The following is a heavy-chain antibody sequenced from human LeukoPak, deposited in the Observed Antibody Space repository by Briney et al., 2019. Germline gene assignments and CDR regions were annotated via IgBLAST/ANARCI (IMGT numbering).Heavy chain of an antibody. CDR3: ARDSYYYDSSGREYFQH. J-gene: IGHJ1*01. CDR2: IIPIFGTA. Sequence: GASVKVSCKASGGTFSSYAISWVRQAPGQGLEWMGGIIPIFGTADYAQKFQGRVTITADKSTSTAYMELSSLRSEDTAVYYCARDSYYYDSSGREYFQHWGQGTLVTVSS. V-gene: IGHV1-69*06. CDR1: GGTFSSYA. D-gene: IGHD3-22*01.